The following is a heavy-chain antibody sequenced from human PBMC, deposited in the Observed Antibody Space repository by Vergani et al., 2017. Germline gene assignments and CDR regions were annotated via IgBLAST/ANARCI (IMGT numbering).Heavy chain of an antibody. D-gene: IGHD2-2*01. V-gene: IGHV4-59*01. CDR2: IYYSGST. Sequence: QVQLQESGPGLVKPSETLSLTCTVSGGSISSYYWSWIRQPPGKGLEWIGYIYYSGSTNYNPSLKSRVTISVDTSKNQFSLKLGSVTAADTAVYYCARALGYCSSTSCETGGDYYYYMDVWGKGTTVTVSS. CDR1: GGSISSYY. J-gene: IGHJ6*03. CDR3: ARALGYCSSTSCETGGDYYYYMDV.